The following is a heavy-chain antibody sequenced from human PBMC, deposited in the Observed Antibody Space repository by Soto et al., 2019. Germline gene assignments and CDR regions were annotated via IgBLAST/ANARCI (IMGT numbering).Heavy chain of an antibody. V-gene: IGHV4-31*03. CDR1: GGSITSGNYY. CDR3: VREDFSRGIDY. J-gene: IGHJ4*02. CDR2: IRYTGGT. Sequence: SETLSLTCTVSGGSITSGNYYWTWIRQHPGKGLEWIGYIRYTGGTYNNPSLNSRVSMSVDTSKNQFSLNLSSVTAADTAVYYCVREDFSRGIDYWGQGTLVTVSS. D-gene: IGHD3-10*01.